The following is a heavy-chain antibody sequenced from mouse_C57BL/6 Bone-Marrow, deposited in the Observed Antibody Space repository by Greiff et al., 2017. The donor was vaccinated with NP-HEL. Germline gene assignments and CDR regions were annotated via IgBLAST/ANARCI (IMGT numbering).Heavy chain of an antibody. CDR2: INPNNGGT. J-gene: IGHJ3*01. D-gene: IGHD2-5*01. Sequence: EVQLQQSGPELVKPGASVQISCKASGYTFTDYYMNWVKQSHGKSLEWIGDINPNNGGTSYNKKFKGKATLTVDQSSSTAYMELRSLTSEDSAVYYCARRHSAYSNQAFAYWGQGTLVTVSA. V-gene: IGHV1-26*01. CDR3: ARRHSAYSNQAFAY. CDR1: GYTFTDYY.